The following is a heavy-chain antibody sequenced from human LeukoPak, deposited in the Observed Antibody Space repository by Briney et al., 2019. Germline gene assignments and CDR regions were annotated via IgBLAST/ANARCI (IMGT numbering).Heavy chain of an antibody. CDR2: ISSSATYI. CDR3: ATWDDYGDFVAFEY. CDR1: GFTFSSYT. D-gene: IGHD4-17*01. J-gene: IGHJ4*02. Sequence: GGSLRLSCGGPGFTFSSYTMNWVRQAPGKGLEWVASISSSATYISYADSVRGRFTISRDDAKKSVFLHMNSLRAEDTAVYFCATWDDYGDFVAFEYCGQGTLVTVSS. V-gene: IGHV3-21*01.